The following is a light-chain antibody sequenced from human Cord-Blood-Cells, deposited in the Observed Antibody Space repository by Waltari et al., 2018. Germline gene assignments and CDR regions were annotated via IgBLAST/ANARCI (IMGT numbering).Light chain of an antibody. V-gene: IGLV1-44*01. Sequence: QSVLPQPPSASGTPGQRVTIPWSRSRSHIGSNTVNRSQQLHGTAPKLLIYSDNQRPSGVPDRFSGSKSGASAYLAISGLQSEDEADYYCAAWDDSLNGPVFGGGTKLTVL. CDR1: RSHIGSNT. J-gene: IGLJ3*02. CDR2: SDN. CDR3: AAWDDSLNGPV.